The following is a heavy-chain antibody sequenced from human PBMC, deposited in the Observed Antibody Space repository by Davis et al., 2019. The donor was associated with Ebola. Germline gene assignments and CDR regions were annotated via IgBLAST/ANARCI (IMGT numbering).Heavy chain of an antibody. CDR1: GFTFSSNW. V-gene: IGHV3-74*01. CDR2: TNSDGSIT. J-gene: IGHJ4*02. Sequence: PGGSLRLSCAASGFTFSSNWMHWVRHAPGKGLVWVSRTNSDGSITSYADSVKRRFTISRDNAKNTLYLQMNGLRAEDTAVYYCARSSYQPDYWGQGTLVTVSS. CDR3: ARSSYQPDY. D-gene: IGHD2-2*01.